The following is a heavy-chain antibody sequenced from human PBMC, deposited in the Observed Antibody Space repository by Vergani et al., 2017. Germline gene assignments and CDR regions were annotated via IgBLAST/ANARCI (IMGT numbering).Heavy chain of an antibody. Sequence: DVQLVQSGAEVKKPGTTVKISCKVSGYTLTDYWMHWVQQAPGKGLEWMGAVDPEDGETVYAEKFQARVTITTDTSTSTAYMELRSLRSDDTAVYYCARAYSSGWYGGVDYWGQGTLVTVSS. CDR1: GYTLTDYW. V-gene: IGHV1-69-2*01. D-gene: IGHD6-19*01. CDR2: VDPEDGET. CDR3: ARAYSSGWYGGVDY. J-gene: IGHJ4*02.